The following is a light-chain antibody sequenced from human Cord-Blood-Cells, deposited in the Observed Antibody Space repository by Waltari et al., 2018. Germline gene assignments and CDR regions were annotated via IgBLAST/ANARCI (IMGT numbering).Light chain of an antibody. Sequence: QSALTQPASVSGSPGQSITISCTGTSSDVGSYNLVSWYQQHPGKAPKLMIYEGSKRPEGVSNRFSGTKYGNTASLTISGLQAEDEADYYCCSYAGSSTVFGGGTKLTVL. CDR1: SSDVGSYNL. V-gene: IGLV2-23*01. CDR2: EGS. CDR3: CSYAGSSTV. J-gene: IGLJ3*02.